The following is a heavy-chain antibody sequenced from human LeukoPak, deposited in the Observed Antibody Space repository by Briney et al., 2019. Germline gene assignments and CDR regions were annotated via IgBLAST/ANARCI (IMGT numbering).Heavy chain of an antibody. V-gene: IGHV3-7*03. D-gene: IGHD3-16*01. Sequence: GGSLRLSCAASGFTFSSYWMNWARQAPGKGREWVASINNNGNVTYYVDSLKGRFTISRDNAKKSLYLQMSNLRAEDTPVDFCRRGGGLDVWGQGATVTVSS. CDR2: INNNGNVT. CDR1: GFTFSSYW. CDR3: RRGGGLDV. J-gene: IGHJ6*02.